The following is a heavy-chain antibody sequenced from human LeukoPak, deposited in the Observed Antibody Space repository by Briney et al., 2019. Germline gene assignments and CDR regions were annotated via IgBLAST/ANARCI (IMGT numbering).Heavy chain of an antibody. Sequence: GGSLRLSCAASGFTFSSYSMNWVRQAPGKGLEWVSSISSSSSYIYYADSVKGRFTISRDNAKNSLYLQMNSLRAEYTAVYYCAREEYSGSYYFDYWGQGTLVAVSS. D-gene: IGHD1-26*01. CDR3: AREEYSGSYYFDY. J-gene: IGHJ4*02. CDR1: GFTFSSYS. CDR2: ISSSSSYI. V-gene: IGHV3-21*01.